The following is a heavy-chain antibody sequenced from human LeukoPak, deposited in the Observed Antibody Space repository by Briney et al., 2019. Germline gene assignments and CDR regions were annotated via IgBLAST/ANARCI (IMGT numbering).Heavy chain of an antibody. D-gene: IGHD3-10*01. CDR3: ARAWGGLLWFGELDAFDI. J-gene: IGHJ3*02. CDR1: GGPISSYY. CDR2: IYYSGST. V-gene: IGHV4-59*12. Sequence: SETLSLTCTVSGGPISSYYWSWIRQPPGKGLEWIGYIYYSGSTYYNPSLKSRVTISVDTSKNQFSLKLSSVTAADTAVYYCARAWGGLLWFGELDAFDIWGQGTMVTVSS.